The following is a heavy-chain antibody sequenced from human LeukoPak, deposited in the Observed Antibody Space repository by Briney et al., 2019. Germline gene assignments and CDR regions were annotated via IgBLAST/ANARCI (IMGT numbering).Heavy chain of an antibody. CDR2: IYYSGST. J-gene: IGHJ1*01. Sequence: PSETLSLTCTVSGGSISSYYWSWIRQPPGKGLEWIGYIYYSGSTNYNPSLKSRVTISVDTSKNQFSLKLSSVTAADTAVYYCATHPDYYGSGSYYPPEYFQHWGQGTLVTVSS. CDR1: GGSISSYY. D-gene: IGHD3-10*01. CDR3: ATHPDYYGSGSYYPPEYFQH. V-gene: IGHV4-59*12.